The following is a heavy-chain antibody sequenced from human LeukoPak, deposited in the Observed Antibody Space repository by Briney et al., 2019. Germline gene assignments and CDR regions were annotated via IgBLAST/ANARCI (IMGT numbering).Heavy chain of an antibody. V-gene: IGHV4-34*01. Sequence: TPSETLSLTCAVYGGSFSGYYWSWIRQPPGKGLEWIGEINHSGSTNYNPSLKSRVTISVDTSKNQFSLKLSSVTAADTAVYYCARVDRDSYLYGWGQGTLVSVSS. CDR2: INHSGST. D-gene: IGHD5-24*01. CDR1: GGSFSGYY. CDR3: ARVDRDSYLYG. J-gene: IGHJ4*02.